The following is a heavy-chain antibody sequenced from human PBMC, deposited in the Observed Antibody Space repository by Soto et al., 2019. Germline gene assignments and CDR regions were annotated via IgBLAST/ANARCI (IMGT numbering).Heavy chain of an antibody. J-gene: IGHJ4*02. D-gene: IGHD3-22*01. Sequence: EVQLLESGGGLVQPGGSLRLSCAASGFTFSSYAMSWVRQAPGKGLEWVSAISGSGGSTYYADSVKGRFTISRDNPKNTLYLQMNSLRAEDTAVYYCAKGYPYYYDSSGYYDYWGQGTLVTVSS. CDR2: ISGSGGST. CDR1: GFTFSSYA. CDR3: AKGYPYYYDSSGYYDY. V-gene: IGHV3-23*01.